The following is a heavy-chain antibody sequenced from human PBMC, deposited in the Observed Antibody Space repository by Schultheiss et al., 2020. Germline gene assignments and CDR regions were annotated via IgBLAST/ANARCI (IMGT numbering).Heavy chain of an antibody. CDR3: ARGVVVVPAAMLYYYYAMDV. Sequence: SVKVSCKASGGTFNNYGISWVRQAPGHGLEWMGGIIPMFSTTKYGKKFQGRVTITADESTNTAYMELSSLRSEDTAVYFCARGVVVVPAAMLYYYYAMDVWGQGTTVTVSS. V-gene: IGHV1-69*13. J-gene: IGHJ6*02. D-gene: IGHD2-2*01. CDR2: IIPMFSTT. CDR1: GGTFNNYG.